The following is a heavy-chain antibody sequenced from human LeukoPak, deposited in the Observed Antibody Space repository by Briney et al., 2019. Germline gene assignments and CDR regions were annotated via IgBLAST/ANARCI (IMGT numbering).Heavy chain of an antibody. Sequence: SETLSLTCTVSGGSISSYYWSWIRQPPGKGLEWIGYIYYSGSTNYNPSLKSRVTISVDTSKNQFSLKLSSVTAADTAVYYCARERCSSTSCYRGQFDYWGQGTLVTVSS. CDR1: GGSISSYY. V-gene: IGHV4-59*01. CDR3: ARERCSSTSCYRGQFDY. CDR2: IYYSGST. J-gene: IGHJ4*02. D-gene: IGHD2-2*01.